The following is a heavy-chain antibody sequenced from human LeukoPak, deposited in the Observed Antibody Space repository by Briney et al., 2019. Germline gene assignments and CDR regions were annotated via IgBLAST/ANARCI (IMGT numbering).Heavy chain of an antibody. D-gene: IGHD1-14*01. CDR3: AGDRPGTTYGFAH. CDR2: ISGSGNTM. J-gene: IGHJ5*02. CDR1: GFTFSSYE. Sequence: PGGSLRLSCAASGFTFSSYEMNWVRQAPGKELEYISYISGSGNTMNYADSVKGRFIISRDNAKNSLHLQMNSLRVEDTAFYYCAGDRPGTTYGFAHWGQGTLVSVSS. V-gene: IGHV3-48*03.